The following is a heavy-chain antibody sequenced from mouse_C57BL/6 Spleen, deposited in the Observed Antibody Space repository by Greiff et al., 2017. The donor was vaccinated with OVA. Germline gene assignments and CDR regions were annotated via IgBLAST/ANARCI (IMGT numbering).Heavy chain of an antibody. V-gene: IGHV3-1*01. J-gene: IGHJ2*01. Sequence: EVKVIESGPGMVKPSQSLSLTCTVTGYSITSGYDWHWIRHFPGNKLEWMGYISYSGSTNYNPSLKSRISITHDTSKNHFFLKLNSVTTEDTATYYCAREALYDYDGRGYFDYWGQGTTLTVSS. CDR2: ISYSGST. D-gene: IGHD2-4*01. CDR1: GYSITSGYD. CDR3: AREALYDYDGRGYFDY.